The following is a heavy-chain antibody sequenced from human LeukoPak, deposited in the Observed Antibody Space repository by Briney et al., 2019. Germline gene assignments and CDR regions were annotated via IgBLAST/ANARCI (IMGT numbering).Heavy chain of an antibody. V-gene: IGHV4-4*07. J-gene: IGHJ4*02. CDR3: ARALAVSDTVDY. CDR2: MYTSGGA. Sequence: PWETLSLTCSVSGGPLWGYYWSWMRQPAGRGLEGIVRMYTSGGAYYKPSLRSRVTMSVDSSKNQISLEVQSVTAADTAVYYCARALAVSDTVDYWGQGTLVTVSS. CDR1: GGPLWGYY.